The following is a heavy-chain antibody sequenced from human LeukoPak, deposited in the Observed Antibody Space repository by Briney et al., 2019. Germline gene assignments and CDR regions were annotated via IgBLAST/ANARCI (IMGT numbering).Heavy chain of an antibody. CDR3: AGTHYDFWSAYLDS. D-gene: IGHD3-3*01. CDR2: IYHRDNT. CDR1: GASINYNY. Sequence: SETLSLTCTVSGASINYNYWSWVRQPPGKGLEWIGYIYHRDNTNYNPSLESRVTISLDTSRSQFSLKLRSVTAADTAVYYCAGTHYDFWSAYLDSWGQGTLVTVSS. V-gene: IGHV4-59*01. J-gene: IGHJ4*02.